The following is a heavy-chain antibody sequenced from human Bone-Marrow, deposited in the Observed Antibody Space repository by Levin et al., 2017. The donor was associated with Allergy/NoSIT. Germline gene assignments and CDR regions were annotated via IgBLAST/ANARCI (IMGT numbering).Heavy chain of an antibody. J-gene: IGHJ4*02. V-gene: IGHV3-11*01. CDR1: GFPFSSYY. Sequence: PGGSLRLSCAASGFPFSSYYMNWIRQAPGTGLEWVSYISGSGSTIYYADSVKGRFTISRDNAKNSLYLQMNSLRAEDTAVYFCARSEPYNPPGSDFWGQGTLVTVSS. CDR3: ARSEPYNPPGSDF. CDR2: ISGSGSTI. D-gene: IGHD1-14*01.